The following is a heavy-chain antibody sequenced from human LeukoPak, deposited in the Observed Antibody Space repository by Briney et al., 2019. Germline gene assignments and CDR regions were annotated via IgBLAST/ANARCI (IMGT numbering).Heavy chain of an antibody. Sequence: PSETLSLTCTVSGGSISSSHWNWIRQSPGKGLEWIGYIYYSGSTKYNPSLESRVTISLDTSKNQFSLKLSSMTVADTAVYYCARGFYWNFDYWGQGTLVTVSS. CDR3: ARGFYWNFDY. J-gene: IGHJ4*02. D-gene: IGHD1-1*01. V-gene: IGHV4-59*01. CDR1: GGSISSSH. CDR2: IYYSGST.